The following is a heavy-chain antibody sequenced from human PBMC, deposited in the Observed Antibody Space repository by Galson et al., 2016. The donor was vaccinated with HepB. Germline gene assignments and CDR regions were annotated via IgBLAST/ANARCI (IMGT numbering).Heavy chain of an antibody. J-gene: IGHJ4*01. CDR3: AKSAPIRFLEWSNRSVFEY. CDR1: GASITTNNW. Sequence: SETLSLTCAVSGASITTNNWWSWVRQSPGKGLEWIGEVYHSGITNYNPSLKSRVTISIDTSKNEFSLQLTSVTVADTAVYFCAKSAPIRFLEWSNRSVFEYWGQGTLVTVSS. CDR2: VYHSGIT. D-gene: IGHD3-3*01. V-gene: IGHV4-4*02.